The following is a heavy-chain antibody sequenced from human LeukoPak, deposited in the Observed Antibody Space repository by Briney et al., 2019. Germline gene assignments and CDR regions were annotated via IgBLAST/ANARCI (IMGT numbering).Heavy chain of an antibody. Sequence: SGGSLRLSCAASGFTFSNYGMDWVRQAPGKGLEWVAFIRHDGSNKYYVDSVKGRFTISRDNPENTLYLQMNSLRPEDTAMYYCAKDPTAHYYDSAVYFDYWGQGTLVTVSS. CDR2: IRHDGSNK. J-gene: IGHJ4*02. D-gene: IGHD3-22*01. CDR1: GFTFSNYG. V-gene: IGHV3-30*02. CDR3: AKDPTAHYYDSAVYFDY.